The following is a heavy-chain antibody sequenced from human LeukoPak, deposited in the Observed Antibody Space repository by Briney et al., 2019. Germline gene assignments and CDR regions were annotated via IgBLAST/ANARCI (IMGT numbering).Heavy chain of an antibody. V-gene: IGHV3-9*01. J-gene: IGHJ5*02. CDR2: ISWNSGSI. CDR3: AKDTSSSWTYNWFDP. Sequence: PGGSLRLSCAASGFTFDDYAMHWARQAPGKGLEWVSGISWNSGSIGYADSVKGRFTISRDNAKNSLYLQMNSLRAEDTALYYCAKDTSSSWTYNWFDPWGQGTLVTVSS. D-gene: IGHD6-13*01. CDR1: GFTFDDYA.